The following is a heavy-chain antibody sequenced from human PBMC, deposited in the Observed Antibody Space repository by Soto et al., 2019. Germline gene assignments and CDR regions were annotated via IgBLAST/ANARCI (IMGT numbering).Heavy chain of an antibody. Sequence: GGSLRLSCAASGFTFSSYAMSWVRQAPGKGLEWVSAISGSGGSTYYADSVKGRFTISRDNSKNTLYLQMNSLRAEDTAVYYCAKDRVQLERRPNDAFDIWGQGTMVTVSS. J-gene: IGHJ3*02. D-gene: IGHD1-1*01. V-gene: IGHV3-23*01. CDR2: ISGSGGST. CDR3: AKDRVQLERRPNDAFDI. CDR1: GFTFSSYA.